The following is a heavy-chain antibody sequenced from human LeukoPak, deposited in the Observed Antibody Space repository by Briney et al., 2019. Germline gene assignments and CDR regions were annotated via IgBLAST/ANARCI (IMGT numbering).Heavy chain of an antibody. Sequence: SETLSLTCTFSGASISGYYWSWLRQPPGKGLEWIAHIYYSGSTYYSPSLKSRVTISVDTSKNQCSLMLTSATAADTAVYYCARAGHCGGDCYPFDYWGQGTLVTVSS. CDR3: ARAGHCGGDCYPFDY. J-gene: IGHJ4*02. CDR1: GASISGYY. CDR2: IYYSGST. V-gene: IGHV4-59*13. D-gene: IGHD2-21*02.